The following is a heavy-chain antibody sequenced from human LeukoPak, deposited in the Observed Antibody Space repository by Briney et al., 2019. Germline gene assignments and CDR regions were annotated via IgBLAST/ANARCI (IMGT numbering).Heavy chain of an antibody. Sequence: PSETLSLTCTVSGGSISSYYWNWIRDPPGKGLEGIGYIYYSGSTNYNPFLKSPVTISLDTSKNQFSLTVNSVTAADTAVYYCARDRVKRGYSYGSPPNWFDSWGQGTLVTVSS. D-gene: IGHD5-18*01. CDR2: IYYSGST. CDR1: GGSISSYY. V-gene: IGHV4-59*01. CDR3: ARDRVKRGYSYGSPPNWFDS. J-gene: IGHJ5*01.